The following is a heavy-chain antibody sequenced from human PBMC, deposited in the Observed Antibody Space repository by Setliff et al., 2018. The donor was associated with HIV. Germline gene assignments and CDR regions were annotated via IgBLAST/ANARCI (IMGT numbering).Heavy chain of an antibody. J-gene: IGHJ4*02. V-gene: IGHV1-3*01. Sequence: GASVKVSCKASGYTFTSYAMHWVRQAPGQRLEWMGWINAGTGNTKYSQNFQGRVTFSRDTSANTAYMELSSLRSEDTAVYYCARGSCSGCYLSDYWGLGTLVTVSS. CDR3: ARGSCSGCYLSDY. CDR1: GYTFTSYA. D-gene: IGHD6-19*01. CDR2: INAGTGNT.